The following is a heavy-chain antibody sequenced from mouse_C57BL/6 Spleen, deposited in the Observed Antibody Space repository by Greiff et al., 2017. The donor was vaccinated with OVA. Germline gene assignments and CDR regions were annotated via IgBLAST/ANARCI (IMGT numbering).Heavy chain of an antibody. CDR1: GFSLTSYG. J-gene: IGHJ1*03. CDR3: AKVLNYYGSREGYFDV. V-gene: IGHV2-4*01. CDR2: IWSGGST. D-gene: IGHD1-1*01. Sequence: QVQLKESGPGLVQPSQSLSITCTVSGFSLTSYGVHWVRQPPGKGLEWLGVIWSGGSTDYNAAFISRLSISKDNSKSQVFFKMNSLQADDTAIYYCAKVLNYYGSREGYFDVWGTGTTVTVSS.